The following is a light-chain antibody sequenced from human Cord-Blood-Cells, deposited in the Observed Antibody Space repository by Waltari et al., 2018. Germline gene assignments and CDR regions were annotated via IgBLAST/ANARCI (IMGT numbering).Light chain of an antibody. V-gene: IGKV3-15*01. CDR3: QQYNNWPGT. J-gene: IGKJ1*01. CDR1: QSVSSN. Sequence: EIVMPQSPATLSMSPGDRATLCCRASQSVSSNLAWYQQKPGQAPRLLIYGASTSATGIPARFSGSGSGTEFTLTISSLQSEDFAVYYCQQYNNWPGTFGQGTKVEIK. CDR2: GAS.